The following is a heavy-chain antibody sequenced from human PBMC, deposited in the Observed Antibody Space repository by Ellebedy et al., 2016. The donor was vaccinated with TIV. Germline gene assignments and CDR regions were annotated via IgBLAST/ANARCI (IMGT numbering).Heavy chain of an antibody. V-gene: IGHV3-7*01. J-gene: IGHJ4*02. CDR3: AIHNWGRGFNY. CDR2: IKQDGSEK. CDR1: GFTFNNFW. D-gene: IGHD7-27*01. Sequence: GESLKISCAASGFTFNNFWMTWVRQAPGKGLEWVANIKQDGSEKYYVDSVKGRFTISRDNAKNSLYLQMNSLRAEDTAVYYCAIHNWGRGFNYWGQGTLVTVSS.